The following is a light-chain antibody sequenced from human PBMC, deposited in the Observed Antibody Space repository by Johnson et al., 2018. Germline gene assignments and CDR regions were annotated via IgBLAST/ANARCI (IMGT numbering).Light chain of an antibody. CDR1: SSNIGNNY. Sequence: SELTQPPSVSAAPGQKVTISCSGSSSNIGNNYVSWYQQLPGTAPKLLIYENNKRPSGIPDRFSGSKSGTSATLGITGLQTGDEADYYCGTWDSSLSAGNVFGTGTKVTVL. V-gene: IGLV1-51*02. CDR2: ENN. CDR3: GTWDSSLSAGNV. J-gene: IGLJ1*01.